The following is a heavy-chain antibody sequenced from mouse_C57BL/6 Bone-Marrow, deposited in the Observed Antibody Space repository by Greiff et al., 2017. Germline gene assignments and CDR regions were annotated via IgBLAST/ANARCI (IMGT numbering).Heavy chain of an antibody. CDR1: GYTFTRYW. CDR3: ARDYYYGSSSYFDY. V-gene: IGHV1-61*01. Sequence: VQLQQPGAELVRPGSSVKLSCKASGYTFTRYWMDWVKQRPGQGLEWIGNIYPSDSETHYNQKFKDKATLTVDKSSSTAYMQLSSLTSEDSAVYYCARDYYYGSSSYFDYWGQGTTLTVSS. CDR2: IYPSDSET. J-gene: IGHJ2*01. D-gene: IGHD1-1*01.